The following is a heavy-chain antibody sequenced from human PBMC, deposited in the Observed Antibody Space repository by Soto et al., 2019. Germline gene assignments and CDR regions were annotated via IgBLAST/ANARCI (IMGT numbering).Heavy chain of an antibody. CDR3: ARGYGPDYSNFAYYYAMDV. V-gene: IGHV1-69*01. D-gene: IGHD4-4*01. CDR1: GGTFSSYA. CDR2: IIPIFGTA. J-gene: IGHJ6*02. Sequence: QVQLVQSGAEVKKPGSSVKVSCKASGGTFSSYAISWVRQAPGQGLEWMGGIIPIFGTANYAQKFQGRVTITADESTGTAYMELSSLRSEDTAVYYCARGYGPDYSNFAYYYAMDVWGQGTTVTVSS.